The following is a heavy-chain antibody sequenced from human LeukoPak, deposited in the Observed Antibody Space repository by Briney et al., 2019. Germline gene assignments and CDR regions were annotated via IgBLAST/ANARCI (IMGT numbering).Heavy chain of an antibody. CDR1: GYSITSGYF. D-gene: IGHD3-22*01. Sequence: PSETLSLTCSVSGYSITSGYFWGWIRQPPGKGLEWIGSIYHSGSTNYNPSLKSRVTISVDTSKNQFSLKLSSVTAADTAVYYCARDGYYYDSSGYNLDYWGQGTLVTVSS. V-gene: IGHV4-38-2*02. J-gene: IGHJ4*02. CDR2: IYHSGST. CDR3: ARDGYYYDSSGYNLDY.